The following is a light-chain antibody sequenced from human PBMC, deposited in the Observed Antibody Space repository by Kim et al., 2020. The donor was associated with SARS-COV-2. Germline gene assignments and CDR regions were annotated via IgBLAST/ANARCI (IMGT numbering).Light chain of an antibody. Sequence: DIQMTQSPSSLSTSVGDRVTMTCRASQAIRNHLSWFQQKPGQAPERLVSAASSLQSGVPSRFSGSGSGTEFTLTISNLQSEDSATYYCLQYHTFPRTFGQGTKLEI. CDR1: QAIRNH. J-gene: IGKJ2*01. CDR2: AAS. V-gene: IGKV1-17*02. CDR3: LQYHTFPRT.